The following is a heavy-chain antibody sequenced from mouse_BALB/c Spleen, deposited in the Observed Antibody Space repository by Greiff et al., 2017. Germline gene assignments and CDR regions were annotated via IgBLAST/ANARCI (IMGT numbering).Heavy chain of an antibody. J-gene: IGHJ4*01. CDR3: ARMIDGDGYAMDY. CDR2: IDTSDSYT. CDR1: GYTFTDYW. Sequence: QVQLQQPGAELVMPGASVKMSCKASGYTFTDYWMHWVKQRPGQGLEWIGAIDTSDSYTSYNQKFKGKATLTVDESSSTAYMQLSSLTSEDSAVYYCARMIDGDGYAMDYWGQGTSVTVSS. D-gene: IGHD2-3*01. V-gene: IGHV1-69*01.